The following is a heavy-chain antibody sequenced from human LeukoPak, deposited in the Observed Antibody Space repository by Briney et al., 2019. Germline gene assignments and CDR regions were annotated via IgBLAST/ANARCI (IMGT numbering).Heavy chain of an antibody. J-gene: IGHJ4*02. CDR3: ARGHIVVVVAAKRSSSYYFDY. CDR1: GGSISSSSYY. CDR2: INHSGST. Sequence: SETLSLTCTVSGGSISSSSYYWGWIRQPPGKGLEWIGEINHSGSTNYNPSLKSRVTISVDTSKNQFSLKLSSVTAADTAVYYCARGHIVVVVAAKRSSSYYFDYWGQGTLVTVSS. V-gene: IGHV4-39*07. D-gene: IGHD2-15*01.